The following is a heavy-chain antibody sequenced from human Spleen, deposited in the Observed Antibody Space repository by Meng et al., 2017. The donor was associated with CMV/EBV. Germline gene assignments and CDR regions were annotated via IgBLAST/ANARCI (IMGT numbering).Heavy chain of an antibody. CDR1: GFTFDDYT. D-gene: IGHD3-22*01. CDR3: TTSRAIVVC. J-gene: IGHJ4*02. Sequence: GESLKISCAASGFTFDDYTMHWVRQAPGKGLEWVSLISWDGSSTYYADSVKGRFTISRDNGKNSLYLQMNSLRTEDTAVYYCTTSRAIVVCWGQGTLVTVSS. V-gene: IGHV3-43*01. CDR2: ISWDGSST.